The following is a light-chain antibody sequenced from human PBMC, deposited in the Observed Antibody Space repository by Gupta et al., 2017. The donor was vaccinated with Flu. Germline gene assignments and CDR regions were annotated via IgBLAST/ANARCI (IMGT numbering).Light chain of an antibody. CDR3: MIWHSSAWV. Sequence: QAVLPQPSSLSASPGASSSLTCTLRRGINVDTYRIYWYQQKPGSPPQYLRRYKSDSDKQQGSGVPSRFAGSKDASANAGILLISGLQSEDEADYYCMIWHSSAWVFGGGTRLTVL. CDR2: YKSDSDK. V-gene: IGLV5-45*02. J-gene: IGLJ3*02. CDR1: RGINVDTYR.